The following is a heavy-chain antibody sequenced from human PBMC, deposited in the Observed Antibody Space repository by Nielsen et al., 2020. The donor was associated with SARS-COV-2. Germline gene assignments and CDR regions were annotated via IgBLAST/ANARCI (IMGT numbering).Heavy chain of an antibody. J-gene: IGHJ3*02. Sequence: ASVKVSCKASGYTFTSYAMHWVRQAPGQRLEWMGWINAGNGNTKYSQKFQGRVTITRGTSASTAYMELSSLRSEDTAVYYCARDVISRYFDWLDAFDIWGQGTMVTVSS. CDR1: GYTFTSYA. V-gene: IGHV1-3*01. D-gene: IGHD3-9*01. CDR2: INAGNGNT. CDR3: ARDVISRYFDWLDAFDI.